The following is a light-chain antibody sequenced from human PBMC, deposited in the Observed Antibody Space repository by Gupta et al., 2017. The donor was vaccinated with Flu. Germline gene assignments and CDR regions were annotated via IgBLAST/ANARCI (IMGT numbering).Light chain of an antibody. Sequence: SALAHPASVSRSPAQSITISCIGTNRDIGDYNYVSWYQQHPGRPPKLRRLEVNNRPSGPSSRSAATKSGITALPTTSGLQPEDDAYYYCSSYAAGSTRVFGGGTKLTVL. CDR2: EVN. V-gene: IGLV2-14*01. CDR1: NRDIGDYNY. J-gene: IGLJ3*02. CDR3: SSYAAGSTRV.